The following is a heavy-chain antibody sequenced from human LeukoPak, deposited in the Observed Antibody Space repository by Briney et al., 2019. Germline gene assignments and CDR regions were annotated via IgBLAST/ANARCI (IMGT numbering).Heavy chain of an antibody. V-gene: IGHV3-7*01. D-gene: IGHD6-19*01. CDR2: IKEDGNEK. CDR1: HFTFSIYW. CDR3: ARDPPSTIAVAGTASDSQPLKNDY. J-gene: IGHJ4*02. Sequence: PGGSLRLSCGASHFTFSIYWMSWVRQAPGKGLEWVANIKEDGNEKYYVDSVKGRFTISRDNTKNSLYLQMNSLRAEDTAVYYCARDPPSTIAVAGTASDSQPLKNDYWGQGTLVTVSS.